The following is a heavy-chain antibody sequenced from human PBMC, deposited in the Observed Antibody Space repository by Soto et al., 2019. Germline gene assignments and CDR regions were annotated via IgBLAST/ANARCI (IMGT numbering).Heavy chain of an antibody. D-gene: IGHD2-2*01. Sequence: GASVKVSCQGFGYSFMKYGINWVRQAPGQGLEWVGWISPYSGYTHSAQKFHGRLTLTTDTAASTAYMELRILRSADTALYYCAREASVLIPAAQPARFASWGQGTRVTVS. CDR2: ISPYSGYT. V-gene: IGHV1-18*01. CDR3: AREASVLIPAAQPARFAS. CDR1: GYSFMKYG. J-gene: IGHJ4*02.